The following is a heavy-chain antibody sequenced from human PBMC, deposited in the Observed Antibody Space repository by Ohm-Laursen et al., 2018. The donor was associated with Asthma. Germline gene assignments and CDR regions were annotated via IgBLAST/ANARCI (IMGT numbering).Heavy chain of an antibody. Sequence: SDTLSLTCTVSGGSISSGGYYWSWIRQHPGKGLEWIGYIYYSGSTYYNPSLKSRVTISVDTSKNQFSLKLSPVTAADTAVYYCARDGVMTTVTKGPYYYGMDVWGQGTTVTVSS. CDR1: GGSISSGGYY. CDR3: ARDGVMTTVTKGPYYYGMDV. CDR2: IYYSGST. J-gene: IGHJ6*02. D-gene: IGHD4-17*01. V-gene: IGHV4-31*03.